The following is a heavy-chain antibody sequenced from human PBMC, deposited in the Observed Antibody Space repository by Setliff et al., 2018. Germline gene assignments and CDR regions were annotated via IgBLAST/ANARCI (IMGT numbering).Heavy chain of an antibody. CDR2: IHSGDRNT. J-gene: IGHJ4*02. V-gene: IGHV3-23*03. CDR3: RLWIHETMRDY. Sequence: GGSLRLSCAASGFTFSTYAMSWVRQAPGKGLEWVSTIHSGDRNTFYTDSVKGRFTIFRDGSKNTLYLQMTSLRAEDTAVYFCRLWIHETMRDYWGQGTLVTVSS. CDR1: GFTFSTYA. D-gene: IGHD3-10*01.